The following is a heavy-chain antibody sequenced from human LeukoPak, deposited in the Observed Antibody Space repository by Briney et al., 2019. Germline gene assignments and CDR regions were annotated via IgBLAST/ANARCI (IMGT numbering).Heavy chain of an antibody. J-gene: IGHJ4*02. Sequence: GASVKVSCKASGYTFTGYYMHWVRQAPGQGLEWMGWINPNSGGTNYAQKFQGRVTMTRDTSISTAYMELSRLRSDDTAVYYCARDRSRAYNILTGYFDWGQGTLVTVSS. CDR3: ARDRSRAYNILTGYFD. CDR2: INPNSGGT. D-gene: IGHD3-9*01. V-gene: IGHV1-2*02. CDR1: GYTFTGYY.